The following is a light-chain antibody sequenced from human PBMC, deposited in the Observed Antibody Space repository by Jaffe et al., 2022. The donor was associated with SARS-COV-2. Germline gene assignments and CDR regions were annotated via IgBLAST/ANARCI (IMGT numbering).Light chain of an antibody. J-gene: IGKJ4*01. Sequence: EIVMTQSPATLSVSPGERATLSCRASQNINNNLAWYQQKPGQAPRLLIYGASTRATGIPARFRGSVSGTEFTLTISSLQSEDFAVYSCQQYDKWPITFGGGTKVEIK. CDR3: QQYDKWPIT. V-gene: IGKV3-15*01. CDR1: QNINNN. CDR2: GAS.